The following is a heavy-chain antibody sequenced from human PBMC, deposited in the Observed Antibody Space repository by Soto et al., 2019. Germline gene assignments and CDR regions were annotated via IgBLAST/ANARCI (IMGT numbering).Heavy chain of an antibody. D-gene: IGHD3-10*01. J-gene: IGHJ6*02. V-gene: IGHV4-30-4*01. CDR1: GGSISSGDYY. Sequence: SETLSLTCTVSGGSISSGDYYWSWIRQPPGKGLEWIGYIYYSGSTYYNPSLKSRVTISVDTSKNQFSLKLSSVTAADTAVYYCASSNYYGSGSYYGPPYYYYGMDVWGQGTTVTVSS. CDR3: ASSNYYGSGSYYGPPYYYYGMDV. CDR2: IYYSGST.